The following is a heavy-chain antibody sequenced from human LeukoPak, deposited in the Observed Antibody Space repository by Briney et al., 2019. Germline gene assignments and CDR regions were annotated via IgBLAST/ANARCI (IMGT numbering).Heavy chain of an antibody. V-gene: IGHV4-38-2*01. D-gene: IGHD1-1*01. Sequence: PSETLSLTCAVSGYSISSAFYWGWIRQSPGKGLEWIGTIHYSGSTSYNPSLKSRVTISVDTSKNQFSLKLSSVTAADTAVYYCARGRRTYFDYWGQGTLVTVSS. CDR1: GYSISSAFY. CDR3: ARGRRTYFDY. J-gene: IGHJ4*02. CDR2: IHYSGST.